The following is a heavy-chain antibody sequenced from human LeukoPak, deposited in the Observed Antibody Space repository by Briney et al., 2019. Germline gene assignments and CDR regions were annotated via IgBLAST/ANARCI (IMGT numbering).Heavy chain of an antibody. CDR3: ARLMTTVDK. CDR2: VYYNGIT. V-gene: IGHV4-39*01. J-gene: IGHJ4*02. Sequence: PSETLSLTCTVSGGPIFSSPFYWVCIPPPPGKGLEWIASVYYNGITYYNPSLKSRVTISVDTSKNQFALKVTSVTAADAAIYYCARLMTTVDKWGQGTLVTVSS. D-gene: IGHD4-17*01. CDR1: GGPIFSSPFY.